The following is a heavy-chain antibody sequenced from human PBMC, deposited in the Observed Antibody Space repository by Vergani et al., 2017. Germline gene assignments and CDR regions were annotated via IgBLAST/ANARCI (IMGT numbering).Heavy chain of an antibody. J-gene: IGHJ4*02. Sequence: QVQLQESGPGLVRPSETLSLTCTVSGCSLSGYYWNWIRQTPGEGLEWIGYVEDSGYFNYNPSLKTRVPMSSDTSNKQFPLMLSSVTVADTAVYYCAASIVSRNPPDYFDNWGQGTLVTVSS. D-gene: IGHD1-14*01. V-gene: IGHV4-59*01. CDR2: VEDSGYF. CDR3: AASIVSRNPPDYFDN. CDR1: GCSLSGYY.